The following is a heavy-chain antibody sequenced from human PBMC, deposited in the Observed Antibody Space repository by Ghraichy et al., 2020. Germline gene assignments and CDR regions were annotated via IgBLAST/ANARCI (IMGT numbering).Heavy chain of an antibody. CDR2: IRYDGSNK. V-gene: IGHV3-30*02. CDR3: AKDYGDYLYYYYYGMDV. Sequence: GGSLRLSCAASGFTFSSYGMHWVRQAPGKGLEWVAFIRYDGSNKYYADSVKGRFTISRDNSKNTLYLQMNSLRAEDTAVYYCAKDYGDYLYYYYYGMDVWGQGTTVTVSS. J-gene: IGHJ6*02. D-gene: IGHD4-17*01. CDR1: GFTFSSYG.